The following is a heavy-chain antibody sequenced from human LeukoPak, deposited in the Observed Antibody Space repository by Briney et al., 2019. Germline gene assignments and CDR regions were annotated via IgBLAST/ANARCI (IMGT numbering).Heavy chain of an antibody. D-gene: IGHD6-13*01. CDR2: ISSSGSTI. CDR1: GFTFSSYE. J-gene: IGHJ4*02. CDR3: AKVPQWSSFRFFDY. V-gene: IGHV3-48*03. Sequence: GGSLRLSCAAPGFTFSSYEMNWVRQAPGKGLHWVSYISSSGSTIYYADSVKGRFTISRDNSKNTLYLQMNSLRAEDTAVYYCAKVPQWSSFRFFDYWGQGTLVTVSS.